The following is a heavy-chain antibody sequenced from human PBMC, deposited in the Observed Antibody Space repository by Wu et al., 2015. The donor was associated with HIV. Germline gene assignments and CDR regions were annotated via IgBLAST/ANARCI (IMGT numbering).Heavy chain of an antibody. J-gene: IGHJ3*02. D-gene: IGHD6-19*01. CDR2: INPNSGGT. CDR3: ARDANSSGWYDELDDAFDI. V-gene: IGHV1-2*02. Sequence: QVLLVQSGAEVKKPGSSVQVSCKVSGGTFSNYAISWVRQAPGQGLEWMGWINPNSGGTNYAQKFQGRVTMTRDTSISTAYMELSRLRSDDTAVYYCARDANSSGWYDELDDAFDIWGQGTMVTVSS. CDR1: GGTFSNYA.